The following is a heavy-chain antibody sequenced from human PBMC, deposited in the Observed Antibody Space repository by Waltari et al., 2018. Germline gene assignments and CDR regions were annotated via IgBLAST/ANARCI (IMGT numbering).Heavy chain of an antibody. D-gene: IGHD2-21*02. CDR2: IYYSGST. Sequence: QVQLQESGPGLVKPSETLSLTCTVSGGSISSYYWSWIRQPPGKGLEWIGYIYYSGSTTDNPSLKSRVTISVDTSKNQFSLKLSSVTAADTAVYYCARDGAGGGDSPGAFDIWGQGTMVTVSS. V-gene: IGHV4-59*01. CDR3: ARDGAGGGDSPGAFDI. CDR1: GGSISSYY. J-gene: IGHJ3*02.